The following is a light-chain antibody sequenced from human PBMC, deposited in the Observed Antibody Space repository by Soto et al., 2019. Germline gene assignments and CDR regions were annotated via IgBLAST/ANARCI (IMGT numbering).Light chain of an antibody. CDR1: QSVSSSY. CDR2: GAS. J-gene: IGKJ2*01. CDR3: QQYGSSPYT. Sequence: EIVLTQSPGTLSLSPGEGATLSCRASQSVSSSYLAWYQQKPGQAPRLLIYGASRRATGIPDRFSGSGSGADFTRTISRLEPEDSAVYYCQQYGSSPYTFGQGTKLEIK. V-gene: IGKV3-20*01.